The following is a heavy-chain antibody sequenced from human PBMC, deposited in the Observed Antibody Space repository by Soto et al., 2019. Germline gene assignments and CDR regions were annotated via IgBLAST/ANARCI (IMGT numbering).Heavy chain of an antibody. CDR1: GGTFSSYA. CDR3: ARAVWFGELLPSETEYYYYGMDV. V-gene: IGHV1-69*06. Sequence: SVKVSCKASGGTFSSYAISWVRQAPGQGLEWMGGIIPIFGTANYAQKFQGRVTITADKSTSTAYMELSSLRSEDTAVYYCARAVWFGELLPSETEYYYYGMDVWGQGTTVTVSS. CDR2: IIPIFGTA. D-gene: IGHD3-10*01. J-gene: IGHJ6*02.